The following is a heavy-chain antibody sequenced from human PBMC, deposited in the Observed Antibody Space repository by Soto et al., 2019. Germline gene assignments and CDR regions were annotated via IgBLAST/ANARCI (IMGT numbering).Heavy chain of an antibody. CDR1: GFTFSSYS. D-gene: IGHD3-9*01. J-gene: IGHJ4*02. CDR3: ARDILTGLYFDY. CDR2: ISSSSSYI. V-gene: IGHV3-21*01. Sequence: EVQLVESGGGLVKPGGSLRLSCAASGFTFSSYSMNWFRQAPGKGLEWVSSISSSSSYIYYADSVKGRFTISRDYAKNSLYLQMNSLRAEDTAVYYCARDILTGLYFDYWGQGTLVTVSS.